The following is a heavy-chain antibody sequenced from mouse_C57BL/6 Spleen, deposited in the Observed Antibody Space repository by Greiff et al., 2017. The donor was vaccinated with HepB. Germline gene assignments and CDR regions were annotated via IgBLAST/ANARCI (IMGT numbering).Heavy chain of an antibody. V-gene: IGHV5-17*01. J-gene: IGHJ4*01. CDR2: ISSGRSTI. D-gene: IGHD1-1*01. Sequence: EVQGVESGGGLVKPGGSLKLSCAASGFTFSDYGMHWVRQAPEKGLEWVAYISSGRSTIYYADTVKGRFTISRDNAKNTLFLQMTSLRSEDTAMYYCARTSSRYAMDYWGQGTSVTVSS. CDR1: GFTFSDYG. CDR3: ARTSSRYAMDY.